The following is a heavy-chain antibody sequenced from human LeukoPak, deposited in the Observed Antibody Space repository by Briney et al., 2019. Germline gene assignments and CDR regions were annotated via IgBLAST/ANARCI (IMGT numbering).Heavy chain of an antibody. J-gene: IGHJ4*02. V-gene: IGHV3-30-3*01. CDR3: ANIAVTGDFGY. D-gene: IGHD6-19*01. Sequence: GGSLRLSCTDSGFTFTNNAMHWVRQVPGQGLEWLALISYDGSIKYYADSVKGRFTISRDNSKNTLYLQMNSLRTQDTAVYFCANIAVTGDFGYWGQGTLVTVSS. CDR1: GFTFTNNA. CDR2: ISYDGSIK.